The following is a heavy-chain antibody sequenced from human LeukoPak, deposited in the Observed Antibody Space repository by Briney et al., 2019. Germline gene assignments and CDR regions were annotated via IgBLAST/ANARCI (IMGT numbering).Heavy chain of an antibody. CDR1: GFSLSSYW. Sequence: GGSLRLSCAASGFSLSSYWMSWVRLAPGKGLEWVADIEEDGSEKYYVDSVKGRFTISRDNAKNSLSLQMNSLRPEDTALYYCVRLRCSSTNCHTLYYYYMDVWGKGTTVTVSS. V-gene: IGHV3-7*01. J-gene: IGHJ6*03. CDR3: VRLRCSSTNCHTLYYYYMDV. D-gene: IGHD2-2*02. CDR2: IEEDGSEK.